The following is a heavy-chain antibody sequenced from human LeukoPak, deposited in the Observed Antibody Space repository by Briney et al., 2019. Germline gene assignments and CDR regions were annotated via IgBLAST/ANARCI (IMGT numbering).Heavy chain of an antibody. CDR2: ISYDGSNK. CDR3: AKCRWFGELLSALDY. CDR1: GFTFSSYG. V-gene: IGHV3-30*18. D-gene: IGHD3-10*01. J-gene: IGHJ4*02. Sequence: GRSLRLSCAASGFTFSSYGMHWVRQAPGKGLEWVAVISYDGSNKYYADSVKGRFTISRDNSKNTLYLQMNSLRAEDTAVYYCAKCRWFGELLSALDYWGQGTLVTVSS.